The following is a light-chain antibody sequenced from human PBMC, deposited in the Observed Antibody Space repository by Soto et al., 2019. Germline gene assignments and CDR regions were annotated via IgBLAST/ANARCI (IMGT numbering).Light chain of an antibody. V-gene: IGKV3-20*01. CDR2: GAS. CDR3: QEYGSSRT. Sequence: EIVLTQSPGTLXLSPGERATXSXXASESVSXSYLAWYQQKPGQAPRLLFYGASSRATGIPDRFSGSGSGTDFTLTISRLEPEDFAVYYCQEYGSSRTFGQGTKLEV. J-gene: IGKJ1*01. CDR1: ESVSXSY.